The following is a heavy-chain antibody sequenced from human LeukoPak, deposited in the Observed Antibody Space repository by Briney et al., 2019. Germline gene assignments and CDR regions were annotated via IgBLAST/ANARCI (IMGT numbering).Heavy chain of an antibody. V-gene: IGHV4-34*01. J-gene: IGHJ4*02. CDR2: INHSGST. Sequence: SETLSLTCAVYGGSFSGYYWSWIRPPRGKGLEWIGEINHSGSTNYNPSLKSRVTISVDTSKNHFSLRLSSVTAADTAVYYCAKILQRALDYWGRGTLVTVSS. CDR3: AKILQRALDY. CDR1: GGSFSGYY.